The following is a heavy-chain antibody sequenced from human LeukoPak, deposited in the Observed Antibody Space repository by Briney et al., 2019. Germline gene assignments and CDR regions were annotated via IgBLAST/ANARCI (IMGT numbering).Heavy chain of an antibody. CDR1: GYSISSGYY. CDR2: IYHSGST. J-gene: IGHJ4*02. D-gene: IGHD3-10*01. Sequence: SETLSLTCAVSGYSISSGYYWGWIRQPPGKGLEWIGSIYHSGSTYYNPSLKSRVTILVDTSKNQFSLKLSSVTAADTAVYYCARRMIPNYYGSGSRFDYWGQGTLVTVSS. CDR3: ARRMIPNYYGSGSRFDY. V-gene: IGHV4-38-2*01.